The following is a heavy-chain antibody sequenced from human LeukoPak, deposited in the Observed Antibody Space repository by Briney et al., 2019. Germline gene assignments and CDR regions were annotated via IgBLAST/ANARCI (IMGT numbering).Heavy chain of an antibody. V-gene: IGHV4-61*02. CDR2: IYTSGST. D-gene: IGHD2-2*01. CDR3: AVGGYCSSTSCYAHYYYYMDV. J-gene: IGHJ6*03. Sequence: SETLSLTCTVSGGSISSGSYYWSWIRQPAGKGLEWIGRIYTSGSTNYNPSLKSRVTISVDTSKNQFSLKLSSVTAADTAVYYCAVGGYCSSTSCYAHYYYYMDVWGKGTTVTISS. CDR1: GGSISSGSYY.